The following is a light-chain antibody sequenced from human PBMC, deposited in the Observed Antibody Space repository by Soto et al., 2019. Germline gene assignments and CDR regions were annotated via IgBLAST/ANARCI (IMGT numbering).Light chain of an antibody. J-gene: IGLJ1*01. CDR1: SSNIGAGYD. V-gene: IGLV1-40*01. Sequence: QSVLTQPPSESGAPGQSVTISCTGSSSNIGAGYDVHWYQQLPGTAPKLLIYGNSNRPSGVPDRFSGSKSGTSASLAITGLQPEDEADYYCQSYDSSLSGYVFGTGTKLTVL. CDR3: QSYDSSLSGYV. CDR2: GNS.